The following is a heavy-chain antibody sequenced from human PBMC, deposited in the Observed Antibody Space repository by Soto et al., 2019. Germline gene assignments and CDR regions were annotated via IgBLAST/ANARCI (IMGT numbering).Heavy chain of an antibody. J-gene: IGHJ4*02. V-gene: IGHV1-8*01. D-gene: IGHD3-10*01. CDR1: GYTFSIYH. CDR3: AGPGSEQ. CDR2: MNPNSGNT. Sequence: QVQLVQSGAEVKKPGASVKVSCKASGYTFSIYHINWVRQATGQGLEWMGWMNPNSGNTVYAQRFQGRLTMTRDTSTSTAYMERSSLRSEDTVVYYCAGPGSEQWGQGTLVTVSS.